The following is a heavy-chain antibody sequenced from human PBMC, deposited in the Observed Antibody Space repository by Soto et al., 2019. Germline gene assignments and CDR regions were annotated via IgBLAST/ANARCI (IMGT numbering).Heavy chain of an antibody. V-gene: IGHV3-23*01. CDR3: AKDGQRYSSSWIDY. CDR1: GFTFSSYA. CDR2: ISGSGGST. J-gene: IGHJ4*02. Sequence: EVQLLESGGGLVQPGGSLRISCAASGFTFSSYAMSWVRQAPGKGLEWVSAISGSGGSTYYADSVKGRFTISRDNSKNTLYLQMNSLRAEDTAVYYCAKDGQRYSSSWIDYWGQGTLVTVSS. D-gene: IGHD6-13*01.